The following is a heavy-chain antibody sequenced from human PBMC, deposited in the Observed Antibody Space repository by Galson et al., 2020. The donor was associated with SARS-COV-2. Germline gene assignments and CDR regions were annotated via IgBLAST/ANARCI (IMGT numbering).Heavy chain of an antibody. Sequence: KIGESLKISCRVSGYSLMNYKISWVRQMPGKGLEWMGIISPGDSEIRYSPSFQGQVTISADKSISTAYLHWSSLKASDAAIFYCGRQPPGYYSMDVWGQGTTVTVSS. CDR3: GRQPPGYYSMDV. J-gene: IGHJ6*02. CDR1: GYSLMNYK. CDR2: ISPGDSEI. V-gene: IGHV5-51*01.